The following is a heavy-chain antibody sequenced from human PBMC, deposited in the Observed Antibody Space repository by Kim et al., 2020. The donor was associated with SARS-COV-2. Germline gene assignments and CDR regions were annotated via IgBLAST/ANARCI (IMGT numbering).Heavy chain of an antibody. J-gene: IGHJ4*02. V-gene: IGHV3-15*01. CDR3: TTDREFNELLWFGELKEVDY. D-gene: IGHD3-10*01. Sequence: GGSLRLSCAASGFTFSNAWMSWVRQAPGKGLEWVGRIKSKTDGGTTDYAAPVKGRFTISRDDSKNTLYLQMNSLKTEDTAVYYCTTDREFNELLWFGELKEVDYWGQGTLVTVSS. CDR1: GFTFSNAW. CDR2: IKSKTDGGTT.